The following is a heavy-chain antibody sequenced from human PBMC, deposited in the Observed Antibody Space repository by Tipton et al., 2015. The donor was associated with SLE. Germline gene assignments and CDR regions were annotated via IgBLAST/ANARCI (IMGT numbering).Heavy chain of an antibody. CDR2: IYPDESDT. J-gene: IGHJ4*02. D-gene: IGHD3-10*01. CDR3: ARWSDYGLSPPHY. Sequence: VQLVQSGAEVKKPGESLKISCKASGYSFTTYWIGWVRQMPGKGLEWMGIIYPDESDTRYSPSFQGQVTISADRSISTAFLQWSSLKASDSAMYYCARWSDYGLSPPHYWGQGTLVTVSS. V-gene: IGHV5-51*01. CDR1: GYSFTTYW.